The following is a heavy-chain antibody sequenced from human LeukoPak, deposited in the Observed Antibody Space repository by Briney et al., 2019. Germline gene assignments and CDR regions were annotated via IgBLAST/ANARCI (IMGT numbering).Heavy chain of an antibody. D-gene: IGHD6-6*01. Sequence: GGSLRLSCAASGFTFSSYAMSWVRQAPGKGLEWVSSISGSGDSTYYADSVKGRFTISRDNSKNTLYLQLNSLRAEDTAVYYCAKSRSSEARAGSNYCGQGTLVTVSS. CDR1: GFTFSSYA. CDR3: AKSRSSEARAGSNY. CDR2: ISGSGDST. J-gene: IGHJ4*02. V-gene: IGHV3-23*01.